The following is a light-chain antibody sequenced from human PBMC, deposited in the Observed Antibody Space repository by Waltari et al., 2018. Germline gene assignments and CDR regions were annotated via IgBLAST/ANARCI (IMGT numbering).Light chain of an antibody. CDR3: SSYTSSSIVV. J-gene: IGLJ2*01. V-gene: IGLV2-14*01. Sequence: QSALTQPASVSGSPGQSITISCTGTSSDVGGYTYVSWYQQHPGKAPKLMIYEVSNRPSGVSKRFSGSKSGNTASLTISGLQAEDEADYYCSSYTSSSIVVFGGGTKLTVL. CDR2: EVS. CDR1: SSDVGGYTY.